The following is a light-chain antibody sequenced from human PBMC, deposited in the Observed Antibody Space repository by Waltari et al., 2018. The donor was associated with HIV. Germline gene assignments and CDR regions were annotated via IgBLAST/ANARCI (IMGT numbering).Light chain of an antibody. Sequence: YDLSQPLSVSVDLGQTARITCGGDNIGSKNVHWYQQKPGQAPAVGIDRGRNRPSGITDRISASKAGSMVTLIIRRVQIEDEADYFCQVGDSRTVVFGGGTTLTVL. CDR2: RGR. CDR1: NIGSKN. V-gene: IGLV3-9*01. CDR3: QVGDSRTVV. J-gene: IGLJ2*01.